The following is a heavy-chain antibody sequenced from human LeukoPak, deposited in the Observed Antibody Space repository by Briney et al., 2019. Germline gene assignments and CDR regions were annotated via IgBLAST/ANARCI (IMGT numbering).Heavy chain of an antibody. Sequence: GGSLRLSCAASGFTFSSYSMNWVRQAPGKGLEWVSSISSSSSYIYYADSAKGRFTISRDNAKNSLYLQMNSLRAEDTAVYYCARRNFGVLNDYWGQGTLVTVSS. CDR2: ISSSSSYI. V-gene: IGHV3-21*01. D-gene: IGHD3-3*01. J-gene: IGHJ4*02. CDR3: ARRNFGVLNDY. CDR1: GFTFSSYS.